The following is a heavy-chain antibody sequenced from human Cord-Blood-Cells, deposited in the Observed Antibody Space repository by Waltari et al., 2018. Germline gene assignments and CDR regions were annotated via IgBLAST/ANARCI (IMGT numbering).Heavy chain of an antibody. CDR3: ARGSPGWSGYSYYYYYYGMDV. CDR2: NYYSGST. D-gene: IGHD3-3*01. V-gene: IGHV4-59*01. CDR1: GGSISSYY. Sequence: QVQLQESGPGLVKPSETLSLTCTVPGGSISSYYWSWIRQHPAKGLEWIGYNYYSGSTNYNPSLESRVTIAVDTSNNQFSLRLSSVTAADTAVYYCARGSPGWSGYSYYYYYYGMDVWGQGTTVTVSS. J-gene: IGHJ6*02.